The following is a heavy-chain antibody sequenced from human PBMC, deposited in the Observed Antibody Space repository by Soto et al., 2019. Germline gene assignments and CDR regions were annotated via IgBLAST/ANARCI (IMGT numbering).Heavy chain of an antibody. CDR1: GGSISSGGYY. Sequence: SETLSLTCTVSGGSISSGGYYWSWIRQHPGKGLEWIGYIYYSGSTYYNPSLKSPVTISVDTSKNQLSLQLSSVTAADPAVYYCAGCRRFNCSSASCSHGMDVWGQGITVTVSS. V-gene: IGHV4-31*01. CDR2: IYYSGST. J-gene: IGHJ6*02. D-gene: IGHD2-2*01. CDR3: AGCRRFNCSSASCSHGMDV.